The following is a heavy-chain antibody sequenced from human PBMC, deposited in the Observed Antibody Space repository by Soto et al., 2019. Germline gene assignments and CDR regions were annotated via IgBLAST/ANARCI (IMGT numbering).Heavy chain of an antibody. CDR1: GGSISSSSYY. CDR3: ARLAAGTYFDY. D-gene: IGHD6-13*01. CDR2: IYYSGST. Sequence: QLQLQESGPGLVKPSETLSLTCTVSGGSISSSSYYWGWIRQPPGKGLEWIGSIYYSGSTYYNPSLKIRVTISVDTSKNQFSLKLSSVTAADTAVYYCARLAAGTYFDYWGQGTLVTVSS. J-gene: IGHJ4*02. V-gene: IGHV4-39*01.